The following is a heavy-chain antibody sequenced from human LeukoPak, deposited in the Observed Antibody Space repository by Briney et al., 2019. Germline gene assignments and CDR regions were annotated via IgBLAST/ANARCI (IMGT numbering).Heavy chain of an antibody. Sequence: GGSLRLSCTASGFSFSNYWMSWVRQAPGKGLEWVASIKQDESEKYYVDSVKGRFTTSRDNAKSSLYLQMNALRGEDTAVYYCARVNYGSATKEDYWGQGTLVTVSS. CDR2: IKQDESEK. CDR3: ARVNYGSATKEDY. D-gene: IGHD3-10*01. V-gene: IGHV3-7*03. J-gene: IGHJ4*02. CDR1: GFSFSNYW.